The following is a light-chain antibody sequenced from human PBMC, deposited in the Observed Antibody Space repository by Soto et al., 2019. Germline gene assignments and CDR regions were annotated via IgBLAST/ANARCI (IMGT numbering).Light chain of an antibody. J-gene: IGKJ1*01. V-gene: IGKV3-15*01. CDR1: QSVSSN. CDR2: GAS. Sequence: EIVMTQSPATLSVSPGERATLSCRASQSVSSNLAWYQQKPGQAPRLLIYGASTRATGIPARFSGSGSGTEYTLTISSVQSEDFAVYYCQQYNNWPPWTVGQGPKVEIK. CDR3: QQYNNWPPWT.